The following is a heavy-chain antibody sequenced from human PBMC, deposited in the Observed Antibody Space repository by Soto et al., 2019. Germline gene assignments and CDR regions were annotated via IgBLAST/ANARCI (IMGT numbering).Heavy chain of an antibody. J-gene: IGHJ4*02. Sequence: SETLSLTCTVSGGSISSSSYYWGWFRQPPGKGLEWIGSIYYSGSTYYNPSLKSRVTISVDTSKNQFSLKLSSVTAADTAVYYCASDSSGYYRFDYWGQGTLVTVS. CDR2: IYYSGST. D-gene: IGHD3-22*01. V-gene: IGHV4-39*01. CDR1: GGSISSSSYY. CDR3: ASDSSGYYRFDY.